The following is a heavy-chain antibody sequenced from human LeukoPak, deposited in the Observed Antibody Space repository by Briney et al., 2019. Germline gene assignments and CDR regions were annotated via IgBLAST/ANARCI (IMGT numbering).Heavy chain of an antibody. J-gene: IGHJ4*02. V-gene: IGHV3-21*01. CDR2: ISRSSSYI. CDR1: GFTFRSYS. CDR3: ARYLDYGDYFYFDY. D-gene: IGHD4-17*01. Sequence: GKSLRLSCAASGFTFRSYSMNWVRQAPGKGLEWVSSISRSSSYIYYADSVKGRFTISRDNAKNSLYLQMNSLRAEDTAVYYCARYLDYGDYFYFDYWGQGTLVTVSP.